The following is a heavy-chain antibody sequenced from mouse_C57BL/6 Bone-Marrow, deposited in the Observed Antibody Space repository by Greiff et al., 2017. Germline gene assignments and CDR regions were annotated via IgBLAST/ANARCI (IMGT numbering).Heavy chain of an antibody. D-gene: IGHD2-5*01. CDR2: INPNNGGT. CDR1: GYTFTDYN. J-gene: IGHJ1*03. CDR3: ARRYSNPLYFDV. Sequence: EVQLQQSGPELVKPGASVKIPCKASGYTFTDYNMDWVKQSHGKSLEWIGDINPNNGGTIYNQKFKGKATLTVDKSSSTAYMELRSLTSEDTAVYYCARRYSNPLYFDVWGTGTTVTVSS. V-gene: IGHV1-18*01.